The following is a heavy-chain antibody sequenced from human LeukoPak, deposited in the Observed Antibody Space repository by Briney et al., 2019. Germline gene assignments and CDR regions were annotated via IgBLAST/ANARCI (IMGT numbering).Heavy chain of an antibody. J-gene: IGHJ4*02. D-gene: IGHD1-26*01. V-gene: IGHV1-69*13. CDR2: IIPIFGTA. CDR3: ARTGSYSGDYFDY. CDR1: GGTFSSYA. Sequence: SVKVSCKASGGTFSSYAISWVRQAPGQGLEWLGGIIPIFGTANYAQKFQGRVTITADESTSTAYMELSSLRSEDTAVYYCARTGSYSGDYFDYWGQGTLVTVSS.